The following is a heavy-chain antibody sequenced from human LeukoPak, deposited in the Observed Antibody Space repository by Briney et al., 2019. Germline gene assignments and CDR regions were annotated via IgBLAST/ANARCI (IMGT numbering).Heavy chain of an antibody. D-gene: IGHD3-3*01. CDR1: GGSFSGYY. CDR3: ARGAIFGPIDY. Sequence: PSETLSLTCAVSGGSFSGYYWSWIRQPPGKGLEWIGEINHSGSTNYNPSLKSRVTISVDTSKNQFSLKLSSVTAADTAVYYCARGAIFGPIDYWGQGTLVTVSS. V-gene: IGHV4-34*01. J-gene: IGHJ4*02. CDR2: INHSGST.